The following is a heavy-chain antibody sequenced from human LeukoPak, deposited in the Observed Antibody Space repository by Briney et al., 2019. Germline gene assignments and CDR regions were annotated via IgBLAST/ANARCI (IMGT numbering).Heavy chain of an antibody. CDR2: INHSGST. J-gene: IGHJ3*02. CDR1: GGSFSGYY. Sequence: SETLSLTCAVYGGSFSGYYWSWIRQPPGKGLEWIREINHSGSTNYNSSLKSRVTISVDTSKNQFSLKLSSVTAADTAVYYCARESIAAAGADDAFDIWGQGTMVTVSS. D-gene: IGHD6-13*01. CDR3: ARESIAAAGADDAFDI. V-gene: IGHV4-34*01.